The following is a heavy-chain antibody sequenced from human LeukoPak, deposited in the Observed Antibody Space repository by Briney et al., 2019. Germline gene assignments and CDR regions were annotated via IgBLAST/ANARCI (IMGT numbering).Heavy chain of an antibody. Sequence: PGGSLTLSCAASGFPFSSYAMHWVRQAPGKGLEYVSAISSNGGSTSYANSVKGRFTISRDNSKNTLYLQMDSLRAEDMAVYYCARSPIVVVSILDYWGQGTLVTVSS. D-gene: IGHD2-2*01. CDR1: GFPFSSYA. CDR3: ARSPIVVVSILDY. J-gene: IGHJ4*02. CDR2: ISSNGGST. V-gene: IGHV3-64*01.